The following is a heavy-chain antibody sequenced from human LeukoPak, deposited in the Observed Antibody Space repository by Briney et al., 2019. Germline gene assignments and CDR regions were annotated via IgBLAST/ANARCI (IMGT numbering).Heavy chain of an antibody. CDR3: ARGDYYDSSGPGGAFDI. CDR2: ISAYNGNT. V-gene: IGHV1-18*01. Sequence: GASVKVSCKASGYTFTSYGISWVRQAPGQGLEWMGWISAYNGNTNYAQKLQGRVTMTTDTSTSTAYMELRSLRSDDTAVYYCARGDYYDSSGPGGAFDIWGQGTMVTVSS. D-gene: IGHD3-22*01. CDR1: GYTFTSYG. J-gene: IGHJ3*02.